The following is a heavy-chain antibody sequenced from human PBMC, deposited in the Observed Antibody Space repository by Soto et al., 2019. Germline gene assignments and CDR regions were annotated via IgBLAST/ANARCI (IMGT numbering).Heavy chain of an antibody. D-gene: IGHD3-10*01. J-gene: IGHJ4*02. CDR3: ARGYSRFGESYYFDY. CDR1: GFTVSSGY. V-gene: IGHV3-53*01. Sequence: WGSLRLSCAASGFTVSSGYMSWVRQAPGMGLEWVSVILSGGDTYYADSVKGRFTVSRDNSQNTVYLQMNSLRGEDTATYYCARGYSRFGESYYFDYWGQGSLVTVSS. CDR2: ILSGGDT.